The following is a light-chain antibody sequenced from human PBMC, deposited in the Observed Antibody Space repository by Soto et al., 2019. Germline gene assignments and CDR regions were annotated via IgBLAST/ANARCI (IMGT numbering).Light chain of an antibody. CDR3: GTWDGSLSAV. CDR1: SSNIGNNY. CDR2: DNN. V-gene: IGLV1-51*01. Sequence: QSVLTQPPSVSAAPGQKVTISCSGSSSNIGNNYVSWYQQLPETAPKLLIYDNNKRPSGIPDRFSGSKSGTSATLDITGLQTGDEADYYCGTWDGSLSAVFGGGTKVTVL. J-gene: IGLJ3*02.